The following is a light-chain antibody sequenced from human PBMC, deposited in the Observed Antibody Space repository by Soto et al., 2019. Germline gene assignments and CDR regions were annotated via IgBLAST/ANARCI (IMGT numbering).Light chain of an antibody. J-gene: IGKJ1*01. Sequence: EIVLTQSPGTLSLSPGEGATLSCSASQSLSSIYLAWYQQKPGQAPRLLIYDTSNRATGIPVRFSGSGSGTDFTLTISRLEPEDFAVYYCQQYDSSPRTFGQGTKVDIK. CDR2: DTS. V-gene: IGKV3-20*01. CDR1: QSLSSIY. CDR3: QQYDSSPRT.